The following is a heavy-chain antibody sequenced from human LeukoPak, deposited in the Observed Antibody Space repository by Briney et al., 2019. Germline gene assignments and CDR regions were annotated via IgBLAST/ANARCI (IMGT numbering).Heavy chain of an antibody. J-gene: IGHJ4*02. CDR2: ISSSGSTI. V-gene: IGHV3-48*03. CDR1: GFTFSSYA. CDR3: ARVIRGINNNFDY. Sequence: GGSLRLSCAASGFTFSSYAMNWVRQAPGKGLEWVSYISSSGSTIYYADSVKGRFTISRDNAKNSLYLQMNSLRAEDTAVYYCARVIRGINNNFDYWGQGTLVTVSS. D-gene: IGHD3-10*01.